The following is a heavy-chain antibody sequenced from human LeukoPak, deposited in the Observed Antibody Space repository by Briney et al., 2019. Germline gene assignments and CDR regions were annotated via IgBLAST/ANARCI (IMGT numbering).Heavy chain of an antibody. J-gene: IGHJ4*02. V-gene: IGHV4-34*01. D-gene: IGHD4-23*01. CDR2: INHSGST. Sequence: SETLSLTCAVYGGSFSGYYWSWIRQPPGKGLEWIGEINHSGSTNYNPSLKSRVTISVDTSKNQFSLKLSSVTAADTAVYYCASTSDCGGDLLDYWGQGTLVTVSS. CDR3: ASTSDCGGDLLDY. CDR1: GGSFSGYY.